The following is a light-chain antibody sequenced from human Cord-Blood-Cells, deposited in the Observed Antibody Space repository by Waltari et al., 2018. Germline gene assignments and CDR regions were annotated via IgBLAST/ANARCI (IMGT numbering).Light chain of an antibody. CDR2: KES. V-gene: IGKV1-5*03. CDR1: QSISSW. J-gene: IGKJ2*01. Sequence: DIQMTQSPSTLSASVGDRVTITCRASQSISSWLAWYQQKPGKAPKLLIYKESSLESGVPSRVSGSGSWTAFTLTISSLQPDDFATYYCQQYNSYPYTFGQGTKLEIK. CDR3: QQYNSYPYT.